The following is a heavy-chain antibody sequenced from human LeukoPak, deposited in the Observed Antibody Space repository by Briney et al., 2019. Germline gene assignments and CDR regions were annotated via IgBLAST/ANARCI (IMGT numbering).Heavy chain of an antibody. Sequence: SETLSLTCTVSAGSISNNSFYWGWIRQPPGKGLECIASISYPGSTFYNPSLRSRVTLSVDTSKNQFSLNLSSVTAADTAVYYCARHGDGGPAEYFRHWGQGTLVTVSS. CDR1: AGSISNNSFY. J-gene: IGHJ1*01. D-gene: IGHD4-23*01. CDR2: ISYPGST. V-gene: IGHV4-39*01. CDR3: ARHGDGGPAEYFRH.